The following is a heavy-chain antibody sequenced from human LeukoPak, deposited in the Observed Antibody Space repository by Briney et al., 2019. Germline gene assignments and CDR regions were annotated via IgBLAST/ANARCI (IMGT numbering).Heavy chain of an antibody. V-gene: IGHV4-59*12. J-gene: IGHJ6*03. Sequence: SETPSLTCTVSGGSISNYYWSWIRQPPVKGLEWIGYIYYSGSTNYNPSLKSRVTISVDTSKNQFSLKLSSVTAADTAVYYCARRGGGDSSFYYYYMDVWGKGTTVTVSS. CDR2: IYYSGST. CDR1: GGSISNYY. D-gene: IGHD3-22*01. CDR3: ARRGGGDSSFYYYYMDV.